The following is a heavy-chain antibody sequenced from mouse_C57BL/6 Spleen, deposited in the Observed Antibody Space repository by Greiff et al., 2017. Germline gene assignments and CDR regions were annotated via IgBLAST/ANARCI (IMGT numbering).Heavy chain of an antibody. Sequence: QVQLKESGAELVKPGASVKLSCKASGYTFTEYTIHWVKQRSGQGLEWIGWFYPGSGSIKYNEKFKDKATLTADKSSSTVYMELSRSTSEDSAVYFCARHEEEGNWDEWYFDVWGTGTTVTGSS. D-gene: IGHD4-1*01. CDR3: ARHEEEGNWDEWYFDV. V-gene: IGHV1-62-2*01. CDR1: GYTFTEYT. J-gene: IGHJ1*03. CDR2: FYPGSGSI.